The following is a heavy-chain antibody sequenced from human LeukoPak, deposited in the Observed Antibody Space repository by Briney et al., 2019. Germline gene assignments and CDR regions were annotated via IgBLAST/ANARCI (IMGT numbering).Heavy chain of an antibody. CDR3: ARDGGGGRPITMIVVVIPLGYFDL. J-gene: IGHJ2*01. D-gene: IGHD3-22*01. CDR2: IYYSGST. V-gene: IGHV4-39*07. CDR1: GGSISSSSYY. Sequence: SETLSLTCTVSGGSISSSSYYWGWIRQPLGKGLEWIGSIYYSGSTYYNPSLKSRVTISVDTSKNQFSLKLSSVTAADTAVYYCARDGGGGRPITMIVVVIPLGYFDLWGRGTLVTVSS.